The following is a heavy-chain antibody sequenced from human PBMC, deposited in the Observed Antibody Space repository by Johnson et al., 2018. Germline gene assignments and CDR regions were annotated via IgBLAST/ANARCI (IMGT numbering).Heavy chain of an antibody. J-gene: IGHJ1*01. CDR2: ISGSGGST. CDR3: AYYDEAIAEYFQH. D-gene: IGHD3-22*01. V-gene: IGHV3-23*04. Sequence: VQLVESGGGLVQPGGSLRLSCAASGFTFSSYAMSWVRKAPGKGLEWVSAISGSGGSTYYADSVKGRVTISRDNSKNKLYLQRTSLRAEDTAVYYCAYYDEAIAEYFQHWGQGTLVTVSS. CDR1: GFTFSSYA.